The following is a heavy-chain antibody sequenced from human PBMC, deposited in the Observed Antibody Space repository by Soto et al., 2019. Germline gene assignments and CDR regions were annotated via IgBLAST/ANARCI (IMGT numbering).Heavy chain of an antibody. CDR1: GFSFSDDW. Sequence: GGSLRLSCEASGFSFSDDWMHWVRQAPGKGLVWVSSVSSVGSTADYADSVKGRFTISRDNAKNTLYLQMNSLGAEDTAVYYCVRGKYSGSYFFDYWGQGTLVTVSS. J-gene: IGHJ4*02. V-gene: IGHV3-74*01. D-gene: IGHD1-26*01. CDR2: VSSVGSTA. CDR3: VRGKYSGSYFFDY.